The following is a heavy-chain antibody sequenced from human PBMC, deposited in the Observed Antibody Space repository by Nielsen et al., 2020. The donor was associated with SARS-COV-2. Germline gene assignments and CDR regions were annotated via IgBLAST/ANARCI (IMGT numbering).Heavy chain of an antibody. CDR2: INWNGGST. CDR1: GFTFDDYG. Sequence: GESLKISCAASGFTFDDYGMSWVRQAPGKGLEWVSGINWNGGSTGYADSVKGRFTISRDNAKNSLYLQMNSLRAEDTALYYCAKDSHETGRRYCSGGSCYFFYYGMDVWGQGTTVTVSS. D-gene: IGHD2-15*01. V-gene: IGHV3-20*04. CDR3: AKDSHETGRRYCSGGSCYFFYYGMDV. J-gene: IGHJ6*02.